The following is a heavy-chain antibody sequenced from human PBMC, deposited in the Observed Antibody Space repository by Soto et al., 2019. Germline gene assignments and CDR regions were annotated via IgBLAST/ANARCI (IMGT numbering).Heavy chain of an antibody. CDR3: ARDRNAAGSDY. Sequence: QVQLVESGGGLVKPGGSLRLSCAASGFTFSAFYMSWIRQAPGKGLEWISYISSGSTNIFYADSVKGPFTVSRDNAKNSVDLQMDSLRAEATAVYSCARDRNAAGSDYWGQGTLVTVSS. V-gene: IGHV3-11*01. CDR2: ISSGSTNI. J-gene: IGHJ4*02. CDR1: GFTFSAFY. D-gene: IGHD1-1*01.